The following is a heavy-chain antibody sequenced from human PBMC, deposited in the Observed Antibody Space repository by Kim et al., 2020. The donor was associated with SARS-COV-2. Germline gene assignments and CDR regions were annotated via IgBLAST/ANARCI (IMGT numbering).Heavy chain of an antibody. D-gene: IGHD2-21*01. CDR3: ARDKEDSYSYLSMDV. Sequence: ASVKVSCKTSGYTFTRYGVTWVRQAPGQGLEWMGWISAYNGNTRSAQKFQGRVTLTTDTSTSTASMELRSLRSDDTAIYYCARDKEDSYSYLSMDVWGQGTTVTVSS. J-gene: IGHJ6*02. CDR1: GYTFTRYG. V-gene: IGHV1-18*01. CDR2: ISAYNGNT.